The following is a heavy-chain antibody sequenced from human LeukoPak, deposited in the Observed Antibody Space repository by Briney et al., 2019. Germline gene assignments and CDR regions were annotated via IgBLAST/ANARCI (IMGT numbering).Heavy chain of an antibody. Sequence: PGRSLRLSCAASGFTFSSYGMHWVRQAPGKGLEWVAVIWYDGSNKYYADSVKGRFTISRDNSKNTLYLQMNSLRAEDTAVYYCARDRRYCTNSVCHQIQPRGMDVWGQGTTVTVSS. V-gene: IGHV3-33*01. J-gene: IGHJ6*02. D-gene: IGHD2-8*01. CDR3: ARDRRYCTNSVCHQIQPRGMDV. CDR2: IWYDGSNK. CDR1: GFTFSSYG.